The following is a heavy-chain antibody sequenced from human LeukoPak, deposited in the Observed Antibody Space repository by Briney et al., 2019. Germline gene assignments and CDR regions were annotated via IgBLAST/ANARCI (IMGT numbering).Heavy chain of an antibody. V-gene: IGHV1-2*02. J-gene: IGHJ4*02. CDR3: ARAYFYCDILTGYYGPSTQIDY. CDR2: INPNSGGT. Sequence: ASVKVSGKASGYTFTGYYMHWVRQAPGQGLEWMGWINPNSGGTNYAQKFQGRVTMTRDTSISTAYMELSRLRSDDTAVYYCARAYFYCDILTGYYGPSTQIDYWGQGTLVTVSS. CDR1: GYTFTGYY. D-gene: IGHD3-9*01.